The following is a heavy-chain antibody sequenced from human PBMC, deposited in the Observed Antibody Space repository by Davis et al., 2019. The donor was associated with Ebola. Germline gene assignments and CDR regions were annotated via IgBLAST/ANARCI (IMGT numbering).Heavy chain of an antibody. CDR2: ISSSSSYI. Sequence: GGSLRLSCAASGFTFSSYEMNWVRQAPGKGLEWVSSISSSSSYIYYADSAKGRFTISRDNAKNSLYLQMNSLRAEDTAVYYCARERAAAYFDYWGQGTLVTVSS. V-gene: IGHV3-21*01. J-gene: IGHJ4*02. D-gene: IGHD6-13*01. CDR1: GFTFSSYE. CDR3: ARERAAAYFDY.